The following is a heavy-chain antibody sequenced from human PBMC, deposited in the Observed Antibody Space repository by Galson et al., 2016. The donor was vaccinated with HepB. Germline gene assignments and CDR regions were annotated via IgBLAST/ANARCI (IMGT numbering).Heavy chain of an antibody. D-gene: IGHD3-10*01. V-gene: IGHV5-51*01. J-gene: IGHJ4*02. CDR2: IYPGDSET. CDR3: ARRFTMVAPLDY. Sequence: QSGAEVKKPGESLKISCRGSGYTFSDYWIGWARQMPGKGLEWVGIIYPGDSETRYSPSLQGQVTISADKSVSTAYLQWSSLKASDTAMYYCARRFTMVAPLDYWGQGTLVTVSS. CDR1: GYTFSDYW.